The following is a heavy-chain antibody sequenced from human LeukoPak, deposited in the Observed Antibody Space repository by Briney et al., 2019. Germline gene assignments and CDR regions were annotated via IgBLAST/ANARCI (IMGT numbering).Heavy chain of an antibody. CDR2: ISSSSSYT. D-gene: IGHD1-1*01. CDR1: GFTFSSYS. Sequence: GGSLRLSCAASGFTFSSYSMNWVRQAPGKGLEWVSSISSSSSYTYYADSVKGRFTISRDNAKNSLYLQMNSLRAEDTAVYYCARDRSWNPYYFDYWGQGTLVTVSS. J-gene: IGHJ4*02. V-gene: IGHV3-21*01. CDR3: ARDRSWNPYYFDY.